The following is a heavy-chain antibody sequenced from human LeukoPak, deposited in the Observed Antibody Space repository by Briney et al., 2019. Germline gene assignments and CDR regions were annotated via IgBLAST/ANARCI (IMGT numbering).Heavy chain of an antibody. CDR3: AKVVVNPLDAFDI. Sequence: GGSLRLSCAASGFTVSSNYMSWVRQAPGKGLEWVSYISSSSTIYYADSVKGRFTISRDNSKNTLYLQMNSLRAEDTAVYYCAKVVVNPLDAFDIWGQGTMVTVSS. V-gene: IGHV3-53*01. J-gene: IGHJ3*02. CDR1: GFTVSSNY. D-gene: IGHD2-15*01. CDR2: ISSSSTI.